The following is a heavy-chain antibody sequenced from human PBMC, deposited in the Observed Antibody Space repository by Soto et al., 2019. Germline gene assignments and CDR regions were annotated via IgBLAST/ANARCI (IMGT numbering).Heavy chain of an antibody. V-gene: IGHV1-18*01. J-gene: IGHJ3*02. CDR1: GYTFTSYG. D-gene: IGHD3-22*01. CDR3: ARAWYYYDSSGPDAFDI. CDR2: ISAYNGNT. Sequence: SVKVSCKDSGYTFTSYGISWVRQAPGQGLEWMGWISAYNGNTNYAQKLQGRVTMTTDTSTSTAYMELRSLRSDDTAVYYCARAWYYYDSSGPDAFDIWGQGTMVTVSS.